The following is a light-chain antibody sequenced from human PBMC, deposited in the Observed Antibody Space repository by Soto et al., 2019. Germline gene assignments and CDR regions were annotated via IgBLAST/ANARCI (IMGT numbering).Light chain of an antibody. CDR3: QQYGSPPIT. Sequence: VVLTHSPATLSLSPWERATLSCRASQSVSSTYLAWYQQQPGQAPRLLMSGTSNRATGTPDRFSGSGSGTDFTLTISRLEPEDFAVYYCQQYGSPPITFGQGTRLEIK. CDR1: QSVSSTY. CDR2: GTS. J-gene: IGKJ5*01. V-gene: IGKV3-20*01.